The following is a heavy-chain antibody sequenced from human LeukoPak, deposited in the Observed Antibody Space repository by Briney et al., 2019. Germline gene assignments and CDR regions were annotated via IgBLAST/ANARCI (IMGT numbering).Heavy chain of an antibody. CDR2: INHSGST. Sequence: SETLSLTCAVYGGSFSGYYWSWIRQPPGKGLEWIGEINHSGSTNYNPSLKSRVTISVDTSKNQFSLKLSSVTAADTAVYYCASGIAAAGSRVFGYWGQGTLVTVSS. V-gene: IGHV4-34*01. J-gene: IGHJ4*02. D-gene: IGHD6-13*01. CDR3: ASGIAAAGSRVFGY. CDR1: GGSFSGYY.